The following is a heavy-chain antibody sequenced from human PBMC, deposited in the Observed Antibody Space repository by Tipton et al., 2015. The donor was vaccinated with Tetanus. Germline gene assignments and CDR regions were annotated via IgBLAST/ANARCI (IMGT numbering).Heavy chain of an antibody. CDR3: ARDRGDYGVPDY. J-gene: IGHJ4*02. V-gene: IGHV4-59*01. Sequence: LRLSCTVSGGSISSYYWSWIRQPPGKGLEWIGYIYYSGSTNYNPSLKSRVTISVDTSKNQFSLKLSSVTAADTAVYYCARDRGDYGVPDYWGQGTLVTVSS. CDR1: GGSISSYY. D-gene: IGHD4-17*01. CDR2: IYYSGST.